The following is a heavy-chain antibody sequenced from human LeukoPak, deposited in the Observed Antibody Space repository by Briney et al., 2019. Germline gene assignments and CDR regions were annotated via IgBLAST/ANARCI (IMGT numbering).Heavy chain of an antibody. CDR1: GFTLSNHW. V-gene: IGHV3-7*01. J-gene: IGHJ4*02. CDR3: GTGWAIDF. D-gene: IGHD5-24*01. Sequence: PGGSLRLSCAASGFTLSNHWMTWVGQAPGKGLECVAIIKQDGSEKYYVDSVKGRFTISRDNAKNSLYLQMNSLRAEDTAVYYCGTGWAIDFWGQGTLVTVSS. CDR2: IKQDGSEK.